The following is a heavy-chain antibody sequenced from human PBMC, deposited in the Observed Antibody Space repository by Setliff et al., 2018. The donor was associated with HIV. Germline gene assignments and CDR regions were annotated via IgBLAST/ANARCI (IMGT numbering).Heavy chain of an antibody. V-gene: IGHV3-48*01. CDR1: GFTFTNSA. Sequence: GGSLRLSCAASGFTFTNSAMTWVRQAPGKGLEWVSYISDSSRTTFYADSVKGRFTISRDNGENSLYLQMNSLRVDDTAVYYCARVDYYDSSGYWHFDYWGQGTLVTVSS. CDR3: ARVDYYDSSGYWHFDY. CDR2: ISDSSRTT. J-gene: IGHJ4*02. D-gene: IGHD3-22*01.